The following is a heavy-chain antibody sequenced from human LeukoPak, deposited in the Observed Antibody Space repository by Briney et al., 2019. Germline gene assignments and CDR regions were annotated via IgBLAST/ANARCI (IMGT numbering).Heavy chain of an antibody. V-gene: IGHV4-59*01. Sequence: PSETLSLTCTVSGGSISSYYVSWIRQPPGKGLEWIGYISYTGSTDYNPSLKSRVTISVDTSKNQFSLKVSSVTAADTAVYYCARGSVYFDSWGQGTLVTDSS. CDR3: ARGSVYFDS. J-gene: IGHJ4*02. CDR2: ISYTGST. CDR1: GGSISSYY.